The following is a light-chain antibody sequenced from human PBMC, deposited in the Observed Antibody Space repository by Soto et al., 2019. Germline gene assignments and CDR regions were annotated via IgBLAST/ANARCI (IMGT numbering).Light chain of an antibody. CDR2: GAS. Sequence: EIVLTQSPGTLSLSPGERATLSCRASQSVSRSLLAWYQQKPGQAPRLLFYGASTRATGIADRFSGSGSGTDFTLSNSRLEPRAFAMYYCQQYGNTPPYSFGQGTKLETK. CDR3: QQYGNTPPYS. V-gene: IGKV3-20*01. CDR1: QSVSRSL. J-gene: IGKJ2*03.